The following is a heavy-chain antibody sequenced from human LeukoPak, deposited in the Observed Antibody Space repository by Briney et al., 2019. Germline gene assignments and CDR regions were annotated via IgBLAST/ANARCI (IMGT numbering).Heavy chain of an antibody. J-gene: IGHJ4*02. Sequence: SETLSLTCTVSGGSISSYYWSWIRQPPGKGLEWIGEINHSGSTNYNPSLKSRVTISVDTSKNQFSLKLSSVTAADTAVYYCARGRVRTYYYGSGSYPPYFDYWGQGTLVTVSS. CDR3: ARGRVRTYYYGSGSYPPYFDY. CDR1: GGSISSYY. D-gene: IGHD3-10*01. V-gene: IGHV4-34*01. CDR2: INHSGST.